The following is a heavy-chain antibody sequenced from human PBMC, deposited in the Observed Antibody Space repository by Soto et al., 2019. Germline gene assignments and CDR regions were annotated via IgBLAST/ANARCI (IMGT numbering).Heavy chain of an antibody. CDR1: EFIFSMYW. J-gene: IGHJ6*01. CDR2: IKQDGSEK. V-gene: IGHV3-7*05. Sequence: GGSLRLSCEASEFIFSMYWMTWVRQAPGKGLEWVANIKQDGSEKYYVDSVKGRFTISRDNPKNSLYLQMNSLRVDDTAVYYCARQDPLTVIVPPAYSYGMDVWGQRTTVTVSS. D-gene: IGHD2-2*01. CDR3: ARQDPLTVIVPPAYSYGMDV.